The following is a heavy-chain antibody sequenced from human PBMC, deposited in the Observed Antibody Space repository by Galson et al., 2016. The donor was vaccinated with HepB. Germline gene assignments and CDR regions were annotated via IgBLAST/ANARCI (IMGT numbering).Heavy chain of an antibody. D-gene: IGHD2-8*01. Sequence: SVKVSCKASGSTFTTYGIHWVRQAPGQRLEWMGWISAGNDDTRYSQNFQDRVTITRDTSASTAYMELSSLTSEDTAVYYCARDRRLIWSDHWGQGTLVTVSS. V-gene: IGHV1-3*01. J-gene: IGHJ5*02. CDR3: ARDRRLIWSDH. CDR2: ISAGNDDT. CDR1: GSTFTTYG.